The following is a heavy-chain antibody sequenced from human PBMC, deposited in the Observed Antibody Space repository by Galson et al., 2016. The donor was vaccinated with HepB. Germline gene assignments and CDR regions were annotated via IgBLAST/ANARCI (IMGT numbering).Heavy chain of an antibody. CDR3: ARQSSGGKYYGMDV. J-gene: IGHJ6*02. CDR1: GDSVSSNSAT. Sequence: CAISGDSVSSNSATWNWIRQSPSRGFEWLGRTYYRSTWYNEYAVSVKSRITINPDTSKNQVSLQLNSVTSEDTAVYYCARQSSGGKYYGMDVWGQGTTVTVSS. D-gene: IGHD6-19*01. CDR2: TYYRSTWYN. V-gene: IGHV6-1*01.